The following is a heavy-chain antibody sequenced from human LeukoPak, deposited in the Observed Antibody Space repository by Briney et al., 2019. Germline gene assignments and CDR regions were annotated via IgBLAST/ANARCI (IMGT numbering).Heavy chain of an antibody. CDR3: AKDPRTLRFLEWPSGFDY. Sequence: PGGSLRLSCAASGFTFSNAWMNWVRQAPGKGLEWVSAISGSGGSTYYADSVKGRFTISRDNSKNTLYLQMNSLRAEDTAVYYCAKDPRTLRFLEWPSGFDYWGQGTLVTVSS. J-gene: IGHJ4*02. D-gene: IGHD3-3*01. V-gene: IGHV3-23*01. CDR1: GFTFSNAW. CDR2: ISGSGGST.